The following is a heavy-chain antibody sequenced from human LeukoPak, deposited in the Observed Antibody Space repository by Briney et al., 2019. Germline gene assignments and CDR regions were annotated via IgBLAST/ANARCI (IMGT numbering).Heavy chain of an antibody. CDR3: AKVGATVFDY. J-gene: IGHJ4*02. V-gene: IGHV3-23*01. D-gene: IGHD1-26*01. Sequence: GESLRLSCAASGFTFSNAWMNWVRQAPGKGLEWVSAISGSGGSTYYADSVKGRFTISRDNSKNTLYPQMNSLRAEDTAVYYCAKVGATVFDYWGQGTLVTVSS. CDR1: GFTFSNAW. CDR2: ISGSGGST.